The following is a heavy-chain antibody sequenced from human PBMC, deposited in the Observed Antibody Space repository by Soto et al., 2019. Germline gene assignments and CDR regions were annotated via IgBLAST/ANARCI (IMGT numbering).Heavy chain of an antibody. V-gene: IGHV3-30*18. Sequence: GGSLRLSCAASGFTFSSYGMHWVRQAPGKGLEWVAVISYDGSNKYYADSVKGRFTISRDNSKNTLYLQMNSLRAEDTAVYYCAKDKGSTVTTAQNYYYGMDVWGQGTTVTVSS. D-gene: IGHD4-4*01. CDR1: GFTFSSYG. CDR3: AKDKGSTVTTAQNYYYGMDV. J-gene: IGHJ6*02. CDR2: ISYDGSNK.